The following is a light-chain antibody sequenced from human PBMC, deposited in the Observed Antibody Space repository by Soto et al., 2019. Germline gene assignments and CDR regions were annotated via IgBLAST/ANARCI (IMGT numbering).Light chain of an antibody. CDR2: GAS. J-gene: IGKJ4*02. CDR3: QHYNNWPLT. V-gene: IGKV3-15*01. Sequence: EKVMTQSPAALSVSPGESATLSCRASQSVNSNLAWYQQKPGQAPRLLLYGASTRATGIPARFSGSASGTECTLTISSLQSEDSAVYYCQHYNNWPLTFGGGTKVEVK. CDR1: QSVNSN.